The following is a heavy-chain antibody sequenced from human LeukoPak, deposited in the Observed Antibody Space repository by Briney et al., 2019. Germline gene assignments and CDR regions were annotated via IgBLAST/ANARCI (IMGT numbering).Heavy chain of an antibody. CDR3: ARVGDSSGYYSAELDY. D-gene: IGHD3-22*01. CDR2: IIPIFGTA. J-gene: IGHJ4*02. Sequence: ASVKVSCKASGGTFSSYAISWVRQAPGQGLEWMGGIIPIFGTANYAQKFQGRVTITADESTSTAYTELSSLRSEDTAVYYCARVGDSSGYYSAELDYWGQGTLVTVSS. CDR1: GGTFSSYA. V-gene: IGHV1-69*13.